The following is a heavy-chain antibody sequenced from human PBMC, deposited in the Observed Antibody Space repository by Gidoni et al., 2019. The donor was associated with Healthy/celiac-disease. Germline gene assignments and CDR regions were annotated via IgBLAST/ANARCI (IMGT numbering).Heavy chain of an antibody. D-gene: IGHD2-15*01. J-gene: IGHJ3*02. Sequence: QVQLVQSGAEVKTPGASVKVSCKASGYTFTGYYMHWVRPAPGQGLEWMGWINTNSGGTNYAQKFQGKVTMTRDTSISTAYMELSRLRSDDTAVYYCARMPRVGYCSGGSCNDAFDIWGQGTMVTVSS. CDR3: ARMPRVGYCSGGSCNDAFDI. CDR2: INTNSGGT. CDR1: GYTFTGYY. V-gene: IGHV1-2*02.